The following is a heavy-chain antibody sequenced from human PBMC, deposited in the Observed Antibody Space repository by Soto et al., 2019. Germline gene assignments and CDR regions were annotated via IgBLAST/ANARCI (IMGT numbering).Heavy chain of an antibody. Sequence: ASVKVSCKASGYTFTGYYMHWVRQAPGQGLEWMGWINPNSGGTNYAQKFQGWVTMTRDTSISTAYMELSRLRSDDTAVYYCARDTAPPYNTIFGAYYYYGMDVWGQGTTVTVSS. V-gene: IGHV1-2*04. CDR2: INPNSGGT. CDR3: ARDTAPPYNTIFGAYYYYGMDV. CDR1: GYTFTGYY. D-gene: IGHD3-3*01. J-gene: IGHJ6*02.